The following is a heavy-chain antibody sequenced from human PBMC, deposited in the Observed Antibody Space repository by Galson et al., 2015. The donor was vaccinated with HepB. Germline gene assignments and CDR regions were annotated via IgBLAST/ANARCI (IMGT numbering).Heavy chain of an antibody. Sequence: SETLSLTCTVSGGSISSSSYYWGWIRQPPGTGLEWIGSIYYSGSTYYNPSLKSRVTISVDTSKNQFSLKLSSVTAADTAVYYCARLRQQLDTDYWGQGTLVTVSS. CDR2: IYYSGST. J-gene: IGHJ4*02. V-gene: IGHV4-39*01. D-gene: IGHD6-13*01. CDR1: GGSISSSSYY. CDR3: ARLRQQLDTDY.